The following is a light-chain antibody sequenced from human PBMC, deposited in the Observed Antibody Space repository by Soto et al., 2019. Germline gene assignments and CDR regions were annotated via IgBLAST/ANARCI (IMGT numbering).Light chain of an antibody. CDR2: DAS. CDR3: HQRQSWPRT. CDR1: QNVNKW. V-gene: IGKV1-5*01. Sequence: DIQMTQSPSTLSASVGDRVTITCRASQNVNKWLAWFQQKPGKVPKLLIFDASTLQTGVPSRFGGGGSGTDFTLTISDVQPEDFAIYYCHQRQSWPRTFGQGTKVDIK. J-gene: IGKJ1*01.